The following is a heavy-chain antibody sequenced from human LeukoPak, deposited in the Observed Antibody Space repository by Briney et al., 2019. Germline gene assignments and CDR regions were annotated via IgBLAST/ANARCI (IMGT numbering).Heavy chain of an antibody. CDR1: GFTFSSYG. J-gene: IGHJ4*02. D-gene: IGHD3-22*01. Sequence: PGRSLRLSCAASGFTFSSYGIHWVRQAPGKGLEWVSSISSSSSYIYYADSVKGRFTISRDNAKNSLYLQMNGLRAEDTAVYYCARDAVHDSSGYCTNWGQGTLVTVSS. CDR2: ISSSSSYI. CDR3: ARDAVHDSSGYCTN. V-gene: IGHV3-21*01.